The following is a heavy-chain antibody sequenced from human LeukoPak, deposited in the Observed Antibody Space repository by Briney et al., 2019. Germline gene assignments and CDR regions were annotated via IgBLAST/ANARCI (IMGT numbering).Heavy chain of an antibody. J-gene: IGHJ4*02. V-gene: IGHV4-61*02. CDR3: TRGGELMNF. CDR1: GGSVNSGNYY. CDR2: IYTSGCT. Sequence: SQTLSLTCTVSGGSVNSGNYYWTWIRQPAGKRLEWIGRIYTSGCTNYNPSLKSRVTISIDASKNQFSLRLTSVTAADTAVYYCTRGGELMNFWGQGTLVTVSS. D-gene: IGHD1-26*01.